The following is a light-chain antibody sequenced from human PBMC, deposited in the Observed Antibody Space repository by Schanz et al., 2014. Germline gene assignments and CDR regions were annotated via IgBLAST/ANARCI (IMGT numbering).Light chain of an antibody. V-gene: IGLV2-8*01. CDR1: SRDVGS. CDR3: GSYAGDSNFGV. CDR2: DVS. J-gene: IGLJ1*01. Sequence: QSALTQPPSVSGSPGQSVTISCTGTSRDVGSISWYQQPPGKAPKLMIYDVSKRPSGVPDRFSGSKSGNTASLSVSGLQAEDEADYYCGSYAGDSNFGVFGTGTKLTVL.